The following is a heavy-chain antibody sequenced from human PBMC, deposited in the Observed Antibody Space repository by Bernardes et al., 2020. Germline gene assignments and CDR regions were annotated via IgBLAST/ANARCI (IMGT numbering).Heavy chain of an antibody. CDR2: IYYSGST. J-gene: IGHJ4*02. D-gene: IGHD2-2*02. CDR3: ARGAPYCSSTSCYMGDFDY. Sequence: SETLSLTCTVSGGSISSSSYYWGWIRQPPGKGLEWIGSIYYSGSTNYNPSLKSRVTISVDTSKNQFSLKLSSVTAADTAVYYCARGAPYCSSTSCYMGDFDYWGQGTLVTVSS. V-gene: IGHV4-39*07. CDR1: GGSISSSSYY.